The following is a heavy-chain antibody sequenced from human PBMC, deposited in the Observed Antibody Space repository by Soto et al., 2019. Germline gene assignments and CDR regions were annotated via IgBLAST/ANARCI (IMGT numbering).Heavy chain of an antibody. CDR1: GYTFTSYG. V-gene: IGHV1-18*01. D-gene: IGHD5-12*01. CDR2: ISAYNGNT. J-gene: IGHJ4*02. CDR3: ARVGGYNSAKTCYFDY. Sequence: QVQLVQSGAEVKKPGASVKVSCKASGYTFTSYGISWVRQAPGQGLEWMGWISAYNGNTNYAQKLQGRVTMTTDTSTSTPYMELRSLGSDDTAVYYCARVGGYNSAKTCYFDYWGQGTLVTVSS.